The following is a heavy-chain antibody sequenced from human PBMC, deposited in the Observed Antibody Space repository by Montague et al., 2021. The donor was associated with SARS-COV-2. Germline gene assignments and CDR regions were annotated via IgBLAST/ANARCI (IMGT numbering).Heavy chain of an antibody. CDR1: GGSISSSSYY. Sequence: SETLSLTCTVSGGSISSSSYYWGWIRQPPGKGLEWIGSIYYSGSTYYNPSLKSRVTISVDTSKNQFSLKLSSVTAADTAVYYCARKASRCITIFGVVITSYYFDYWGQGTLVTVSS. V-gene: IGHV4-39*07. CDR3: ARKASRCITIFGVVITSYYFDY. D-gene: IGHD3-3*01. CDR2: IYYSGST. J-gene: IGHJ4*02.